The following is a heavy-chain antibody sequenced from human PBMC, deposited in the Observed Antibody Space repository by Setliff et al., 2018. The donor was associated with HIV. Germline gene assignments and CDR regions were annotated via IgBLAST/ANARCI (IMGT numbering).Heavy chain of an antibody. J-gene: IGHJ4*02. CDR2: IDYNGNT. V-gene: IGHV4-59*01. Sequence: SETLSLTCTVSGGPLSSYYWNWIRQPPGKGLEWIGDIDYNGNTNYNPSLKSRGTISVDTSKNQFSLKLTSVTAADTAVYYCAREIYGGNSRPFDYWGQGTLVTVSS. CDR1: GGPLSSYY. CDR3: AREIYGGNSRPFDY. D-gene: IGHD4-17*01.